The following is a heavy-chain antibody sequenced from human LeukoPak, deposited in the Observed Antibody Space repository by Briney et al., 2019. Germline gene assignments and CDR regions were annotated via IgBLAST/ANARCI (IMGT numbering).Heavy chain of an antibody. J-gene: IGHJ4*02. CDR3: ARRQYSYGYFDY. Sequence: ASVKVSCKASGYTFTSYGISWVRQPPGQGLEWMGWISAYNGNTNYAQKLQGRVTMTTDTSTSPAYMELRSLRSDDTAVYYCARRQYSYGYFDYWGQGTLVTVSS. D-gene: IGHD5-18*01. V-gene: IGHV1-18*01. CDR1: GYTFTSYG. CDR2: ISAYNGNT.